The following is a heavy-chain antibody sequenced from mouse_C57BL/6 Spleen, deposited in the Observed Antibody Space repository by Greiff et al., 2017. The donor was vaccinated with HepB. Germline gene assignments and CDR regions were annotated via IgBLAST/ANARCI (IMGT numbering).Heavy chain of an antibody. J-gene: IGHJ2*01. V-gene: IGHV1-82*01. CDR1: GYAFSSSW. D-gene: IGHD4-1*01. CDR3: ARRDWEGGYFDY. CDR2: IYPGDGDT. Sequence: QVQLQQSGPELVKPGASVKISCKASGYAFSSSWMNWVKQRPGKGLEWIGRIYPGDGDTNYNGKFKGKATLTADKSSSTAYMQLSSLTSEDSAVYFCARRDWEGGYFDYWGQGTTLTVSS.